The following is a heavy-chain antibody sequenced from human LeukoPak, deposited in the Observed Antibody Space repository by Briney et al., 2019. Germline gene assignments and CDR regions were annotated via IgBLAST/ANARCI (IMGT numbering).Heavy chain of an antibody. CDR1: GGSLTGYY. Sequence: PSETLSLTCAVHGGSLTGYYWSWIRQPPGEGLEWIGEIKPGGIINYNPSLKSRVTISVDTAKNQFSLKLSSVTAADTAVYYCARRLGYCSSTSCYQFDYWGQGTLVTVSS. J-gene: IGHJ4*02. CDR2: IKPGGII. V-gene: IGHV4-34*01. D-gene: IGHD2-2*01. CDR3: ARRLGYCSSTSCYQFDY.